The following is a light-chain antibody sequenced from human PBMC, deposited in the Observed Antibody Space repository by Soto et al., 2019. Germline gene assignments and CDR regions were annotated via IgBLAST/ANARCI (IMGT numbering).Light chain of an antibody. CDR2: EVS. V-gene: IGLV2-14*01. CDR1: SSDIGGFQY. Sequence: QSALTQPASVSGSPGQSITISCTGTSSDIGGFQYVSWYQQYPGKAPKLMISEVSYRPSGVSDRFSGSKSGNTASLTISGLQAEDEADFYCSSYTSNTTVIFGGGTQLTVL. CDR3: SSYTSNTTVI. J-gene: IGLJ2*01.